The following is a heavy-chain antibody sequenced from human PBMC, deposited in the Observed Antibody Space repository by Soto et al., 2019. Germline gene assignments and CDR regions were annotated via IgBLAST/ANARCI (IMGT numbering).Heavy chain of an antibody. D-gene: IGHD6-6*01. CDR2: IYYSGST. J-gene: IGHJ4*02. CDR1: GGSISSYY. Sequence: QVQLQESGPGLVKPSETLSLTCTVSGGSISSYYWSWIRQPPGKGLEWIWYIYYSGSTNYNPSLKVPFTTPVAPSKNQFSPTVSSVTAADTAVYYSARRYGSCFDYWGQGTLVTVSS. CDR3: ARRYGSCFDY. V-gene: IGHV4-59*08.